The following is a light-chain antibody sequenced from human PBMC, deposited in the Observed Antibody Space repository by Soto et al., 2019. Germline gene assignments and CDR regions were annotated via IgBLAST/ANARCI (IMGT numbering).Light chain of an antibody. V-gene: IGLV1-44*01. CDR3: AAWDDSLNGYVV. J-gene: IGLJ2*01. CDR1: SSNIGSNT. Sequence: QSVLTQPPSASGTPRHRVTISCSGSSSNIGSNTVNWYQQLPGTAPKLLIYSNNQRPSGVPDRFSGSKSGTSASLAISGLQSEDEADYYCAAWDDSLNGYVVFGGGTKLTVL. CDR2: SNN.